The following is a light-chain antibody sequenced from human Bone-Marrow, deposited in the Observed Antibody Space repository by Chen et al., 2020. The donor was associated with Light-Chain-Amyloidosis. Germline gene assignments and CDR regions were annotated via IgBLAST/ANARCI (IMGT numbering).Light chain of an antibody. CDR3: QSADSSGTYEVR. Sequence: SYELTQPPSVSVSPGQTARITCSGDDFPTKYAYWYQQKPGQAPVLVIHRDTERPSGISERLSGASSGTTATLTIRGVQAEDEADYHCQSADSSGTYEVRFGGGTKLTVL. CDR2: RDT. CDR1: DFPTKY. J-gene: IGLJ2*01. V-gene: IGLV3-25*03.